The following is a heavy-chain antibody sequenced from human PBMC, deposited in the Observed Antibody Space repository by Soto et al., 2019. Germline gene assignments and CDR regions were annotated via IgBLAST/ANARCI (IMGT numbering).Heavy chain of an antibody. CDR3: ARVSAYEGWFGP. D-gene: IGHD5-12*01. V-gene: IGHV1-18*01. J-gene: IGHJ5*02. CDR2: ITDYKGNT. CDR1: GYTFTHYG. Sequence: QVQLVQSGPEVKKPGASVKVSCKASGYTFTHYGITWVRQAPGQGLEWMGWITDYKGNTDYGQKVQGRVTMTMDASRSTAYMDLWSLRPDDTAMYYCARVSAYEGWFGPWGQGTLVTVS.